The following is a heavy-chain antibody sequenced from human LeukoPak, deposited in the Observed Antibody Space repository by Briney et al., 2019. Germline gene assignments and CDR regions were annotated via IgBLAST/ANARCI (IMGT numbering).Heavy chain of an antibody. V-gene: IGHV3-23*01. D-gene: IGHD1-26*01. Sequence: GGSLRLSCAASGFTFISYAMSWVRQAPGKGLEWVSAISGSGGSTYYADSVKGRFTISRDNSKNTLYLQMNSLRAEDTAVYYCAKSGSYYIFLYDYWGQGTLVTVSS. CDR3: AKSGSYYIFLYDY. J-gene: IGHJ4*02. CDR2: ISGSGGST. CDR1: GFTFISYA.